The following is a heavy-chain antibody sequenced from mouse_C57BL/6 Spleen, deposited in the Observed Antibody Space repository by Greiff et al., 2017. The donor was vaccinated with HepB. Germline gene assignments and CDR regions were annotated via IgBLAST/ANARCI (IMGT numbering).Heavy chain of an antibody. D-gene: IGHD2-4*01. J-gene: IGHJ4*01. CDR2: INPSTGGT. Sequence: VQLQQSGPELVKPGASVKISCKASGYSFTGYYMNWVKQSPEKSLEWIGEINPSTGGTTYNQKFKAKATLTVDKSSSTADMQLKSLTSEDSAVYYCARRDYDYDGDAMDYWGQGTSVTVSS. CDR1: GYSFTGYY. V-gene: IGHV1-42*01. CDR3: ARRDYDYDGDAMDY.